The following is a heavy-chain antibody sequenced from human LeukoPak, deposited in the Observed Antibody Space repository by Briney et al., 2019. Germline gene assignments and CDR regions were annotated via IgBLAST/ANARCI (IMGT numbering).Heavy chain of an antibody. J-gene: IGHJ4*02. CDR2: INPNSGGT. V-gene: IGHV1-2*02. D-gene: IGHD2-2*01. Sequence: ASVKVSCKASGYTFTGYYMHWVRQAPGQGLEWMGWINPNSGGTNYAQKFQGRVTMTRDTSISTAYVELSRLRSDDTAVYYCARGDGRYCSSTSCPYDYWGQGTLVTVSS. CDR3: ARGDGRYCSSTSCPYDY. CDR1: GYTFTGYY.